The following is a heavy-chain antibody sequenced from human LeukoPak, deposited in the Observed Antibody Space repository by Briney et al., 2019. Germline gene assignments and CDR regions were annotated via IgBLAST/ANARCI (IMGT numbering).Heavy chain of an antibody. D-gene: IGHD6-19*01. Sequence: ASVKVSCKASGYTFTDYYMHWVRQAPGQGLKWMGWINPNSGGTNYAQKFQGRVTMTRDTSISTAYMELSRLRSDDTAVYYCARVYGSGWSPFDYWGQGTLVTVSS. CDR2: INPNSGGT. J-gene: IGHJ4*02. CDR1: GYTFTDYY. V-gene: IGHV1-2*02. CDR3: ARVYGSGWSPFDY.